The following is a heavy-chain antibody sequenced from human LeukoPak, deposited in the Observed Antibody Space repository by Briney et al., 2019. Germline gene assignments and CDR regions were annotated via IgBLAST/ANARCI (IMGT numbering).Heavy chain of an antibody. Sequence: SETLSLTCTVSGGSISSSSYYWGWIRQPPGKGLEWIGSIYHSGSTYYNPSLKSRVTISVDRSKNQFSLKLSSVTAADTAVYYCARASGHIVVVPAAITFDYWGQGTLVTVSS. CDR2: IYHSGST. CDR3: ARASGHIVVVPAAITFDY. CDR1: GGSISSSSYY. D-gene: IGHD2-2*02. J-gene: IGHJ4*02. V-gene: IGHV4-39*07.